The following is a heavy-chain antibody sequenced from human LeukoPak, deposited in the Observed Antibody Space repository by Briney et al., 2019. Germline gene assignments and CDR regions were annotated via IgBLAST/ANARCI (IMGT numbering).Heavy chain of an antibody. V-gene: IGHV1-69*05. CDR1: GGTFSSYA. CDR2: IIPIFGTA. J-gene: IGHJ4*02. CDR3: ARGRIVLTVYAIYDY. D-gene: IGHD2-8*01. Sequence: SVKVSCKASGGTFSSYAISWVRQAPGQGLEWMGGIIPIFGTANYAQKFQGRVTITTDESTSTAYMELSSLRSEDTAVYYCARGRIVLTVYAIYDYWGQGTLVTVSS.